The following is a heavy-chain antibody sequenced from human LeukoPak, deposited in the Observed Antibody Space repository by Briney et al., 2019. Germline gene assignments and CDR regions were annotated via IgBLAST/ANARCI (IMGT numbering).Heavy chain of an antibody. J-gene: IGHJ3*02. CDR2: IYTSGST. D-gene: IGHD1-26*01. V-gene: IGHV4-4*07. CDR1: GGSISYFY. Sequence: SETLSLTCTVSGGSISYFYWSWIRQPAGKGLEWIGRIYTSGSTNYNPSLKSRVTMSVDTSKKQFSLKLSSVTAADTAVYYCARAPQSWELVHDAFDMWGQGTMVTVSS. CDR3: ARAPQSWELVHDAFDM.